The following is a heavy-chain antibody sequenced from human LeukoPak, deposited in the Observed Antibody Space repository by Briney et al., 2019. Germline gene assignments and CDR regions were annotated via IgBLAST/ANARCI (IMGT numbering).Heavy chain of an antibody. D-gene: IGHD6-13*01. J-gene: IGHJ4*02. CDR2: IKGDGSTT. CDR3: ARGGLTAGFDY. Sequence: SGGSLRLSCAASGFTFSTYWMHWVRQLPGKGLVWVSLIKGDGSTTEYADSVRGRFTISRDNAKNTLYLQVNSLRDEDTALYYCARGGLTAGFDYWGQGTPVTVSS. CDR1: GFTFSTYW. V-gene: IGHV3-74*03.